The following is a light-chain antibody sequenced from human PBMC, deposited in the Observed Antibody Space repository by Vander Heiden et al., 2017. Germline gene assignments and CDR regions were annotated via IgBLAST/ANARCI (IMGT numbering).Light chain of an antibody. V-gene: IGKV3-20*01. J-gene: IGKJ2*01. CDR3: QQYGSSPLT. Sequence: EIVLTQSPGTLSLSPGERATLSCRASQSVSSSYLGWYQQKPGQAPRLLIYHASSRATGIPDRFSGSGSGTDFTLTISRLEPEDFAVYYCQQYGSSPLTFGQGTKLEIK. CDR2: HAS. CDR1: QSVSSSY.